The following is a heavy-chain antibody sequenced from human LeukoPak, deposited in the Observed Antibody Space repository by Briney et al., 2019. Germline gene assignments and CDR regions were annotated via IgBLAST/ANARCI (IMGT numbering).Heavy chain of an antibody. D-gene: IGHD4-11*01. CDR2: ISTSSSYT. Sequence: PGGSLRLSCAVSGFTFSSYTMNWVRQAPGKGLEWVSSISTSSSYTYYADSVKGRFTISRDNAKNSLYLQMNSLRAEDTAVYYCARDLEDYNNYGEMAIWGQGTLVTVSS. CDR3: ARDLEDYNNYGEMAI. J-gene: IGHJ4*02. CDR1: GFTFSSYT. V-gene: IGHV3-21*01.